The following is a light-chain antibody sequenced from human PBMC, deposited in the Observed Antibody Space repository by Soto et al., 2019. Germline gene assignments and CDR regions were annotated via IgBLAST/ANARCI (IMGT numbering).Light chain of an antibody. CDR1: QSVSSSY. J-gene: IGKJ2*01. V-gene: IGKV3-20*01. Sequence: EIVLTQSPGTLSLSPGERATLSCRASQSVSSSYLAWYQQKPGQAPRLLIYGASSRATGIPDRFSGSGSGTDFTRTISRLEPEDLAVYYCQQYGSSPDTFGQGTKLEIK. CDR2: GAS. CDR3: QQYGSSPDT.